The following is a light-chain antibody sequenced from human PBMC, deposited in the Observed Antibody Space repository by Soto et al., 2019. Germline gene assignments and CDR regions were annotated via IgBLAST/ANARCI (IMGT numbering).Light chain of an antibody. J-gene: IGKJ1*01. CDR1: QCISAW. CDR3: QQYDTYLRT. Sequence: DIQMTQSPSTLSASVGDRVTITCRASQCISAWLAWYQQKPERAPKLLIYDASNLQSGVPSRFSGSGSGTEFTLTIDSLQPDDFAAYYCQQYDTYLRTFGQGTKVEIK. CDR2: DAS. V-gene: IGKV1-5*01.